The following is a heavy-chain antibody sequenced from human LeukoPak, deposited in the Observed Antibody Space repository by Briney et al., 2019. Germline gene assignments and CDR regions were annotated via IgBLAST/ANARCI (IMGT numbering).Heavy chain of an antibody. Sequence: ASVKVSCKASGYTFTSYGISWVRQAPGQGLEWMGWISAYNGNTNYAQKLQGRVMMTPDTSTSTAYLELRSLRYDDTDVYYCARGGIDVDTAMATEEYWGQGTLVTVSS. CDR3: ARGGIDVDTAMATEEY. V-gene: IGHV1-18*01. CDR2: ISAYNGNT. J-gene: IGHJ4*02. CDR1: GYTFTSYG. D-gene: IGHD5-18*01.